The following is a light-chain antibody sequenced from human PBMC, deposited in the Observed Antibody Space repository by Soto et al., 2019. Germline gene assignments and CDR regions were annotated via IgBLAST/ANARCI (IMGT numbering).Light chain of an antibody. CDR2: AAS. V-gene: IGKV1-39*01. CDR3: QQYRIT. CDR1: QSISSY. Sequence: DIQMTQSPSTLSGSVGDRVTITCRASQSISSYLNWYQQKPGKAPKLLIYAASSLQSGVPSRFSGSGSGTDFTLTISCLQSEDFATYYCQQYRITFGGGTKVDI. J-gene: IGKJ4*01.